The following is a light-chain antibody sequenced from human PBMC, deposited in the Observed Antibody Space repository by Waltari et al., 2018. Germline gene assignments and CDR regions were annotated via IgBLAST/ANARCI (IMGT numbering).Light chain of an antibody. CDR2: AAS. J-gene: IGKJ2*01. Sequence: DIQMTQSPSSLSTSVGDRVTITCRTSETISNYLNWYQQKPGKAPKLLIYAASSLQSWVPSRFSGSGSGTDFTLTISSLQPEDFATYYCQQSYNTPYTFGQGTKLEIK. CDR1: ETISNY. CDR3: QQSYNTPYT. V-gene: IGKV1-39*01.